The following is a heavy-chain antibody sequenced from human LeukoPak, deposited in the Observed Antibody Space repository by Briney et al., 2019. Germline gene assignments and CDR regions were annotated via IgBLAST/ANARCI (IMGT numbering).Heavy chain of an antibody. CDR1: GYTFTSYG. J-gene: IGHJ5*02. Sequence: VASVKVSCKASGYTFTSYGISWVRQAPGQGPEWMGWISAYNGNTNYAQKLQGRVTMTTDTSTSTAYMELRSLRSDDTAVYYCARWGLRKGYYDSSGTYGFDPWGQGTLVTVSS. V-gene: IGHV1-18*01. D-gene: IGHD3-22*01. CDR2: ISAYNGNT. CDR3: ARWGLRKGYYDSSGTYGFDP.